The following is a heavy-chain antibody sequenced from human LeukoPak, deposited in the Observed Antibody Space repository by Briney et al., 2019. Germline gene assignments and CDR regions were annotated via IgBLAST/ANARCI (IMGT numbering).Heavy chain of an antibody. CDR1: EPTFNNYA. Sequence: SGGSLRLSCAASEPTFNNYAMTLVRQAPGKGLEWVSTISGSGDTTYYADSVTGRFTISRDNSKSTVFLQMNSLRADDTAVYYCARALRAAHRPVYTYYYMDVWGKGTPVTVSS. CDR2: ISGSGDTT. V-gene: IGHV3-23*01. J-gene: IGHJ6*03. D-gene: IGHD5/OR15-5a*01. CDR3: ARALRAAHRPVYTYYYMDV.